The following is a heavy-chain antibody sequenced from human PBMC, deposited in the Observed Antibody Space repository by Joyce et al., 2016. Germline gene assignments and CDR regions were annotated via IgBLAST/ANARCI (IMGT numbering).Heavy chain of an antibody. CDR2: VSGSATRT. J-gene: IGHJ5*02. CDR3: AKTGGDWFDP. V-gene: IGHV3-23*01. Sequence: EVQLLESGGHLIQPGGSLRLSFAASGFTLSNSAMSWVRQAPGKGLEWVATVSGSATRTHYSDSVKGRFTISRDISKNTVFLQMNSLRAEDTAVYYCAKTGGDWFDPWGQGTLVAVSS. CDR1: GFTLSNSA. D-gene: IGHD1-14*01.